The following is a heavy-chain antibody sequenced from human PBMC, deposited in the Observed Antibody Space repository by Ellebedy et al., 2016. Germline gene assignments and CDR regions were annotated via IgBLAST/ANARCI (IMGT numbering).Heavy chain of an antibody. J-gene: IGHJ4*02. CDR3: ARQKGGGRAMVLCYFDY. V-gene: IGHV4-59*08. CDR2: IYYSGST. D-gene: IGHD5-18*01. Sequence: GSLRLSCTVSGGSISSYYWSWIRQPPGKGLEWIGYIYYSGSTNYNPSLKSRVTISVDTSKNQFSLKLSSVTAADTAVYYCARQKGGGRAMVLCYFDYWGQGTLVTVSS. CDR1: GGSISSYY.